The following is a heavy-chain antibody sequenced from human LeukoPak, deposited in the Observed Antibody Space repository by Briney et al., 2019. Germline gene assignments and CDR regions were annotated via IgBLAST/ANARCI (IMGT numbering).Heavy chain of an antibody. CDR2: IDWDDDK. Sequence: SGPALVKPTQTLTLTCTFSGFSLSTSGMCVSWIRQPPGKALEWLARIDWDDDKYYSTSLKTRLTISKDTSKNQVVLTMTNMDPVDTATYYCARSFLNWGSYNWFDPWGQGTLVTVSS. CDR1: GFSLSTSGMC. V-gene: IGHV2-70*11. J-gene: IGHJ5*02. CDR3: ARSFLNWGSYNWFDP. D-gene: IGHD7-27*01.